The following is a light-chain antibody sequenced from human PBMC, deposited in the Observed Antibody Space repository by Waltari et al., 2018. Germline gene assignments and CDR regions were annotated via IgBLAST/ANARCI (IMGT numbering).Light chain of an antibody. J-gene: IGKJ2*01. CDR1: QSITTF. CDR3: QQSYSSPYT. Sequence: DIQMTQSPSSQSASVGDRVTITCRASQSITTFLNWYQQKPVKAPKLLIYGASSLQSGVPSRFSGSGSGTDFTLTISSLQVEDFATYYCQQSYSSPYTFGQGTNLEIK. CDR2: GAS. V-gene: IGKV1-39*01.